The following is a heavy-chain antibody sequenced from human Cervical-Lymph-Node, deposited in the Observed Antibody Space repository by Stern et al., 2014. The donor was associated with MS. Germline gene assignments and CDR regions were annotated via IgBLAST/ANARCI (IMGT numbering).Heavy chain of an antibody. D-gene: IGHD3-10*01. Sequence: QVTLRESGPVLVKPTETLMLTCTVSGFSLSNGRMGVSWIRQPPGKALEWLVHNFSNDERAYSTSLKSRLTISKDTSRSQVVLTMTNMDPVDTATYFCARILYDGAYRGDYWGQGILVTVSS. V-gene: IGHV2-26*01. CDR2: NFSNDER. CDR3: ARILYDGAYRGDY. J-gene: IGHJ4*02. CDR1: GFSLSNGRMG.